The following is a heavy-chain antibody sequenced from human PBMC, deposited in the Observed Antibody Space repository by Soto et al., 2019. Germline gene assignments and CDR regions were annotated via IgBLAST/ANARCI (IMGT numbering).Heavy chain of an antibody. CDR1: GFSFSSYA. CDR2: ISGSGTGT. Sequence: EVQLLESGGGLVQPGGSLRLSCAASGFSFSSYAMSWVRQAPGKGLEWVSTISGSGTGTYYADSVKGRFTISRDNSKNPLYLQMISLRAEDTAVYYCAKVADQWLLYFHHWGQGTLVTVSS. J-gene: IGHJ1*01. D-gene: IGHD6-19*01. V-gene: IGHV3-23*01. CDR3: AKVADQWLLYFHH.